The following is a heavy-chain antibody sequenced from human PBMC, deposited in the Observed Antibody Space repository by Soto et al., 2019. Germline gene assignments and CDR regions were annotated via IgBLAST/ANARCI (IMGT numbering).Heavy chain of an antibody. CDR1: GGSLSGYY. J-gene: IGHJ6*02. CDR3: ARARNLDV. V-gene: IGHV4-34*01. Sequence: SETLSLTCAVYGGSLSGYYGNWIRQSPGKGLEWIGEINYSGSTNYNPSIKSRVTISIDTSKNQFSLKLSSVTAADTAVYYCARARNLDVWGQGTTVTVSS. CDR2: INYSGST. D-gene: IGHD1-1*01.